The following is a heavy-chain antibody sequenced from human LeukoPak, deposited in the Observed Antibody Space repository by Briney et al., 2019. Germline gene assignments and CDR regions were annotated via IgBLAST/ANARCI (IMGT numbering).Heavy chain of an antibody. CDR2: INHSGST. D-gene: IGHD2/OR15-2a*01. J-gene: IGHJ6*03. CDR1: GGSFSGYY. V-gene: IGHV4-34*01. CDR3: EITVLDPEYYYYYMDV. Sequence: SETLSLTCAVYGGSFSGYYWSWIRQPPGKGLEWIGEINHSGSTNYNPSLKSRVTISVDTSKNQFSLKLSSVTAADTAVYYCEITVLDPEYYYYYMDVWGKGTTVTVSS.